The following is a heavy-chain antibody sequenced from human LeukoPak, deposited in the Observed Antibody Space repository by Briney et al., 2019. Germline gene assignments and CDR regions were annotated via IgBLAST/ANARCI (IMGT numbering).Heavy chain of an antibody. CDR2: IWYDGSNK. Sequence: PGGSLRLSCAASGFTFSSYGMHWVRQAPGKGLEWVAVIWYDGSNKYYADSVKGRFTISRDNSKNTLYLQMNSLRAEDTAVYYCAKVHQGGYSYGSRFFDYWGQGTLVTVSS. CDR1: GFTFSSYG. J-gene: IGHJ4*02. CDR3: AKVHQGGYSYGSRFFDY. V-gene: IGHV3-33*06. D-gene: IGHD5-18*01.